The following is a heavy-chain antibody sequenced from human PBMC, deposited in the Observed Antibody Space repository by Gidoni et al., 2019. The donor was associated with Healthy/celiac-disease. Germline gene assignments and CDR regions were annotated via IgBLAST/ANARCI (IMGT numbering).Heavy chain of an antibody. J-gene: IGHJ6*02. CDR2: IYTSGST. Sequence: QVQLQESGPGLVKPSQTLSLTCTVSGGSISSGSYSWSWIRQPAGKGLEWIGRIYTSGSTNYNPSLKSRVTISVDTSKNQFSLKLSSVTAADTAVYYCARGTSSSWYFDYYYYYGMDVWGQGTTVTVSS. V-gene: IGHV4-61*02. CDR3: ARGTSSSWYFDYYYYYGMDV. CDR1: GGSISSGSYS. D-gene: IGHD6-13*01.